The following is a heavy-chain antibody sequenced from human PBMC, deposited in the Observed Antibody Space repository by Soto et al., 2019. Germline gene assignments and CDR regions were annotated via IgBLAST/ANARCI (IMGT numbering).Heavy chain of an antibody. V-gene: IGHV4-34*01. Sequence: SETLSLTCAVYGGSFSGYYWSWIREPPGKGLEWIGEINHSGSTNYNPSLKSRVTISVDTSKNQFSLKLSSVTAADTGVYYCARGPRDYGDYVVGFTGVYGMDVWGQGTTVTVS. D-gene: IGHD4-17*01. J-gene: IGHJ6*02. CDR3: ARGPRDYGDYVVGFTGVYGMDV. CDR2: INHSGST. CDR1: GGSFSGYY.